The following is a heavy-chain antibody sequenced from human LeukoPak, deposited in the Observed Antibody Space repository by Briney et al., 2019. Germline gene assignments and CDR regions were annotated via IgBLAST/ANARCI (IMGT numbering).Heavy chain of an antibody. CDR3: ATLSSGWAFDY. V-gene: IGHV1-2*02. J-gene: IGHJ4*02. CDR2: INPNSGGT. D-gene: IGHD6-19*01. CDR1: GYTFTGYY. Sequence: ASVKVSCKSSGYTFTGYYMHWVRQAPGQGLEWMGWINPNSGGTNYAQKFQGRVTMTRDTSISPAYMELSRLRSDDTAVYYCATLSSGWAFDYWGQGTLVTVSS.